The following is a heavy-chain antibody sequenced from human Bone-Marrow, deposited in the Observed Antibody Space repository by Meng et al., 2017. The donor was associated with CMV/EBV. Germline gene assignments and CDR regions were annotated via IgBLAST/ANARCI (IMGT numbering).Heavy chain of an antibody. CDR3: ARDRDWIYAASNYYYYYGMDV. CDR2: INPNSGGT. Sequence: ASVKVSCKASGYTFTGYYMHWVRQAPGQGLEWMGWINPNSGGTNYAQKFQGRVTMTRDTSISTAYMELSRLRSDDTAVYYGARDRDWIYAASNYYYYYGMDVWGQGTTVTFSS. J-gene: IGHJ6*02. V-gene: IGHV1-2*02. D-gene: IGHD2-2*03. CDR1: GYTFTGYY.